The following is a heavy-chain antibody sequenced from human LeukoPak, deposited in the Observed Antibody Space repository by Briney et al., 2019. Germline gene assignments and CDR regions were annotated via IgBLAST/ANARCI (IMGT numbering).Heavy chain of an antibody. D-gene: IGHD6-19*01. CDR3: AKDPRPGYSSGWYNYFDY. V-gene: IGHV3-30*02. CDR1: GFTFSSYG. CDR2: IRYDGSNK. Sequence: GGSLRLSCAASGFTFSSYGMHWVRQAPGKGLEWVAFIRYDGSNKYYTDSVKGRFTISRDNSKNTLYLQMNSLRAEDTAVYYCAKDPRPGYSSGWYNYFDYWGQGTLVTVSS. J-gene: IGHJ4*02.